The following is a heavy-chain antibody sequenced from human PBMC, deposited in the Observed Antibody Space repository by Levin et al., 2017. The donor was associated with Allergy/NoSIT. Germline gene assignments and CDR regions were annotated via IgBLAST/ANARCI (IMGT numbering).Heavy chain of an antibody. D-gene: IGHD4-11*01. V-gene: IGHV3-21*01. CDR3: ARDHMTTVASPRAYGMDV. CDR1: GFTFGYYS. J-gene: IGHJ6*02. CDR2: ISGTSVSI. Sequence: GESLKISCAASGFTFGYYSMNWVRQAPGKGLQWVSAISGTSVSIYYADSVKGRFTISRDNAKNSLYLQMNSLRAEDTAVYYCARDHMTTVASPRAYGMDVWGQGTTVTVSS.